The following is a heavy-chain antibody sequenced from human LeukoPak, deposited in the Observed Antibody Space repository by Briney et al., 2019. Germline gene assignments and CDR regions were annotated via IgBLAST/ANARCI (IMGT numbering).Heavy chain of an antibody. CDR1: GGSISSYY. J-gene: IGHJ4*02. V-gene: IGHV4-59*01. Sequence: SETLSLTCTVSGGSISSYYWSWIRQPPGKGLEWIGYIYYSGSTNYNPSLKSRVTISVDTSKNQFSLKLSSVTAADTAVYYCARTTYGDYSDYWGQGTLVTVSS. D-gene: IGHD2/OR15-2a*01. CDR3: ARTTYGDYSDY. CDR2: IYYSGST.